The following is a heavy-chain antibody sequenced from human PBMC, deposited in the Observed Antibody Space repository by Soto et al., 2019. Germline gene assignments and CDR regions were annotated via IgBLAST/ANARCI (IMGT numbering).Heavy chain of an antibody. CDR2: INPNSGGT. CDR3: ARDYGDYGWYYGMDV. V-gene: IGHV1-2*02. D-gene: IGHD4-17*01. CDR1: GYTFTGYY. Sequence: ASVKVSCKASGYTFTGYYMHWVRQAPGQGLEWMGWINPNSGGTNYAQKFQGRVTMTRDTSISTAYMELSRLRSDDTAVYYCARDYGDYGWYYGMDVWGQGTTVTVS. J-gene: IGHJ6*02.